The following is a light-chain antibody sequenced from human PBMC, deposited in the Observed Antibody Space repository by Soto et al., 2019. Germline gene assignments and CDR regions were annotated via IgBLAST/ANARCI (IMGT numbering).Light chain of an antibody. J-gene: IGKJ1*01. V-gene: IGKV3-20*01. CDR2: GAS. CDR3: QQYGSSRWT. CDR1: QSVSSIY. Sequence: EIVLTQSPGTLSLSPGERATLSCRASQSVSSIYLAWYQQKPGQAPRLLIYGASSRATGIPDRFSGSGSGTDFTLTISSLEPDDFAVYYCQQYGSSRWTFGQGTNVEIK.